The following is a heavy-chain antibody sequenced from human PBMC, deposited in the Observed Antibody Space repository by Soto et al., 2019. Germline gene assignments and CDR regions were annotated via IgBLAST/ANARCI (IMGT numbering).Heavy chain of an antibody. D-gene: IGHD4-17*01. J-gene: IGHJ4*02. V-gene: IGHV4-30-4*01. CDR3: ASADYGDYGIDY. CDR2: IYYSGST. Sequence: QVQLQESGPGLVKPSQTLSLTCTVSGGSISSGDYYWSWIRQPPGKGLEWIGYIYYSGSTYYNPSTNSRVTIPVDTSKNHCSLKLSSVTAADTAVYYCASADYGDYGIDYWGQGTLVTVSS. CDR1: GGSISSGDYY.